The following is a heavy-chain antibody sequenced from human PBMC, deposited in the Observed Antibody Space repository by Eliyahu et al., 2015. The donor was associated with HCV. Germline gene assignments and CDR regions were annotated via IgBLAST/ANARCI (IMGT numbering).Heavy chain of an antibody. D-gene: IGHD5-24*01. CDR1: GFTXXSYA. CDR3: ARDPRDDWGTLFDY. V-gene: IGHV3-23*01. J-gene: IGHJ4*02. CDR2: ISDSGDSP. Sequence: EVQLLESGGGLVEPGGSLXLSCAASGFTXXSYAMAWVRQPPGKGLEWVSGISDSGDSPYYTDSVKGRFTISRDNSKNTLHLQMNRLRVEDTAIYYCARDPRDDWGTLFDYWGQGILVTVSS.